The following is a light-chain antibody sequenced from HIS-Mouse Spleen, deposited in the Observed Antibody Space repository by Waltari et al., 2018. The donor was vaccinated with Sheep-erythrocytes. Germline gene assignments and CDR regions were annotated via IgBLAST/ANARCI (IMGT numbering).Light chain of an antibody. Sequence: SSELTQPPSVSVSPGQTASITCSGDKLGDKYACWYQQKPGQSPVLVIYQDSKRPSGIPGRFWCSKLGNPATLTVSGTQAMAEADYYCQAWDSSTAWNVVFGGGTKLTVL. J-gene: IGLJ2*01. CDR1: KLGDKY. CDR3: QAWDSSTAWNVV. V-gene: IGLV3-1*01. CDR2: QDS.